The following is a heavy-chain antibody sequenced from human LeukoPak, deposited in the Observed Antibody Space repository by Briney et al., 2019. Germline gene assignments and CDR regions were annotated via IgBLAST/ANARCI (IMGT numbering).Heavy chain of an antibody. CDR1: GFTFSSYA. V-gene: IGHV3-23*01. CDR2: ISNSGGST. Sequence: GGSLRLSCAASGFTFSSYAMSWVRQAPGKGLEWVSAISNSGGSTYYADSVKGRFTISRDNSKSTLYLQMNSLRAEDTAVYYCAKRRAYSNAFDIWGQGTMVTVSS. CDR3: AKRRAYSNAFDI. J-gene: IGHJ3*02. D-gene: IGHD2-21*01.